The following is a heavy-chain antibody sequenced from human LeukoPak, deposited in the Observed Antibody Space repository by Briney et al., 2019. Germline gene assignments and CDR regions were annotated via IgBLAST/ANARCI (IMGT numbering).Heavy chain of an antibody. CDR1: GFTFNSYA. Sequence: GGSLRLSCAASGFTFNSYAMNWVRQAPGKGLEWVSVIGGGGDSTYYADSVKGRFTISRDNSKNTLYLQMNSLRAEDTAVYYCARDSGAAADPFDYWGQGTLVTVSS. V-gene: IGHV3-23*01. J-gene: IGHJ4*02. D-gene: IGHD6-25*01. CDR2: IGGGGDST. CDR3: ARDSGAAADPFDY.